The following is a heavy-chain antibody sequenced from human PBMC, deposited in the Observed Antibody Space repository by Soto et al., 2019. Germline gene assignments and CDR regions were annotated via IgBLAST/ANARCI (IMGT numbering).Heavy chain of an antibody. D-gene: IGHD1-26*01. CDR2: INAGNGNT. CDR3: AREVGKMRELLDVAYYYGMDV. V-gene: IGHV1-3*01. Sequence: QVQLVQSGAEVKKPGASVKVSCKASGYTFTSYAMHWVRQAPGQRLEWMGWINAGNGNTKYSQKFQGRVTITRDTSASTAYMELSSLRSEDTAVYYCAREVGKMRELLDVAYYYGMDVWGQGTTVTVSS. J-gene: IGHJ6*02. CDR1: GYTFTSYA.